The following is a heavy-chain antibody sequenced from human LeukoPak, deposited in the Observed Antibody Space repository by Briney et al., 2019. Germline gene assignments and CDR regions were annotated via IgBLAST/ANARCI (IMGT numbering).Heavy chain of an antibody. Sequence: GESLKISCKGSGYSFTSYWIGWVRQMPGKGLEWMGIIYPGDSDTRYSPSFQGQVTISADTSTSTAYMQSSCPTPSDTAMYYCSRASSSWTYYFDYWGQGTLVTVSS. D-gene: IGHD6-13*01. J-gene: IGHJ4*02. V-gene: IGHV5-51*01. CDR2: IYPGDSDT. CDR1: GYSFTSYW. CDR3: SRASSSWTYYFDY.